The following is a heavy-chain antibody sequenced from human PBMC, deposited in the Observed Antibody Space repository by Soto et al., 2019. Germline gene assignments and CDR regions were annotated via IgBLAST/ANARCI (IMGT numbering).Heavy chain of an antibody. D-gene: IGHD3-10*01. V-gene: IGHV4-30-4*01. CDR2: IFYSGTA. CDR1: GGSISSGNHY. J-gene: IGHJ5*02. Sequence: PSETLSLTCTVSGGSISSGNHYWSWIRHPPGNGLEWIGYIFYSGTAYYNPSLKSRLTISVDTSKNQFSLKLSYVTAADTAVYYCARTDYGTAYFDPWGQG. CDR3: ARTDYGTAYFDP.